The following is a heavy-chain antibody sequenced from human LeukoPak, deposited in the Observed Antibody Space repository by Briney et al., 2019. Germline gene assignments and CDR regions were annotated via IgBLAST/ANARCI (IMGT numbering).Heavy chain of an antibody. CDR2: IIPILGIA. V-gene: IGHV1-69*04. D-gene: IGHD3-3*01. CDR3: ARDRPTIFGVVNYFDY. CDR1: GGTFSSYA. J-gene: IGHJ4*02. Sequence: VASVKVSCKASGGTFSSYAISWVRQAPGQGLEWMGRIIPILGIANYAQKFQGRVTITADKSTSTAYMELSSLRSEDTAVYYCARDRPTIFGVVNYFDYWGQGTLVTVSS.